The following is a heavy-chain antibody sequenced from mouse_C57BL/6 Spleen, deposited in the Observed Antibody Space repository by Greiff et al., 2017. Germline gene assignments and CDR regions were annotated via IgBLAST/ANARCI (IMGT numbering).Heavy chain of an antibody. V-gene: IGHV3-6*01. D-gene: IGHD1-1*02. Sequence: EVQLQESGPGLVKPSQSLSLTCSVTGYSITSGYYWNWIRQFPGNKLEWMGYISYDGSNNYNPFLKNRISITRDTSKNQFFLKLNSVTTEDSATYYCARDGGSYDWYFDVWGTGTTVTVST. CDR3: ARDGGSYDWYFDV. J-gene: IGHJ1*03. CDR1: GYSITSGYY. CDR2: ISYDGSN.